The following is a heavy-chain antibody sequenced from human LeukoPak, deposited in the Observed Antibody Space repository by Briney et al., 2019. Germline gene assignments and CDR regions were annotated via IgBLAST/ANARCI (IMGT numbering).Heavy chain of an antibody. CDR1: GFTFSSYS. CDR2: ISSSSSYI. Sequence: GGSLRLSCAASGFTFSSYSMNWVRQAPGKGLEWVSSISSSSSYIYYADSVKGRFTISRDNAKNSPYLQMNSLRAEDTAVYYCARYSSGWPGYFDYWGQGTLVTVSS. D-gene: IGHD6-25*01. J-gene: IGHJ4*02. CDR3: ARYSSGWPGYFDY. V-gene: IGHV3-21*01.